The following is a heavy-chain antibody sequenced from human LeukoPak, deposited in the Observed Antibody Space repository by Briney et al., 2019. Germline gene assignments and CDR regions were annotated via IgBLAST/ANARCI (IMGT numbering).Heavy chain of an antibody. D-gene: IGHD6-13*01. CDR3: ASSSSWYDGDMRIP. CDR2: ISSSSSYI. J-gene: IGHJ5*02. Sequence: PGGSLRLSCAASGFTFSSYGMSWVRQAPGKGLEWVSSISSSSSYIYYADSVKGRFTISRDNAKNSLYLQMNSLRAEDTAVYYCASSSSWYDGDMRIPWGQGTLVTVSS. V-gene: IGHV3-21*01. CDR1: GFTFSSYG.